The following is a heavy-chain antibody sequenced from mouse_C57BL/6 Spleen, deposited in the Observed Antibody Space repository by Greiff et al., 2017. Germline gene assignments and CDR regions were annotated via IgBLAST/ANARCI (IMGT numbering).Heavy chain of an antibody. D-gene: IGHD1-1*01. V-gene: IGHV6-3*01. CDR3: TGYGSSYWYFDV. CDR1: GFTFSNYW. CDR2: IRLKSDNYAT. J-gene: IGHJ1*03. Sequence: EVMLVESGGGLVQPGGSMKLSCVASGFTFSNYWMNWVRQSPEKGLVWVAQIRLKSDNYATHNAESVKGRFTISRDDSKSSVYLQMNNLRAEDTGIYYCTGYGSSYWYFDVWGTGTTVTVSS.